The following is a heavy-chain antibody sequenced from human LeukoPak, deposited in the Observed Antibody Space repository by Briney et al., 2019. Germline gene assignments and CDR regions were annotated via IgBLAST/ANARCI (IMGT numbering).Heavy chain of an antibody. D-gene: IGHD6-19*01. CDR1: GGSISGYY. CDR3: ARLKEVGYSSGWYYFDY. CDR2: VYYFGST. Sequence: SETLSLTCTVSGGSISGYYWSWIRQPPGKGLEWIGYVYYFGSTNYNPSFKSRVTISVDTSKNQFSLKLSSVTAADTAVYYCARLKEVGYSSGWYYFDYWGQGTLVTVSS. J-gene: IGHJ4*02. V-gene: IGHV4-59*08.